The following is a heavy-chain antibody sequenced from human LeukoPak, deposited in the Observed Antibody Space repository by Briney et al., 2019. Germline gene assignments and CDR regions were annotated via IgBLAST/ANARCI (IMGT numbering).Heavy chain of an antibody. Sequence: ASVKVSCKASGGTFSSYTISWVRQAPGQGLEWMGIIIPSGGSTSYAQTFQGRVTMTRDTSTSTVYMELSSLRSEDTAVYYCARASGYSGYDLIDYWGQGTLVTVSS. D-gene: IGHD5-12*01. CDR3: ARASGYSGYDLIDY. V-gene: IGHV1-46*01. CDR2: IIPSGGST. CDR1: GGTFSSYT. J-gene: IGHJ4*02.